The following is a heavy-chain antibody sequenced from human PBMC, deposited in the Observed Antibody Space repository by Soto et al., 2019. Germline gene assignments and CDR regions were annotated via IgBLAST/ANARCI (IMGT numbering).Heavy chain of an antibody. V-gene: IGHV1-69*04. J-gene: IGHJ4*02. CDR1: GGTFSSDT. CDR3: ARDRATVTTKLDY. D-gene: IGHD4-17*01. CDR2: IIPILGIA. Sequence: GASVKGSCKASGGTFSSDTISWVRQAPGQGLEWMGRIIPILGIANYAQKFQGRVTITADKSTSTAYMELSSLRSEDTAVYYCARDRATVTTKLDYWGQGTLVTVSS.